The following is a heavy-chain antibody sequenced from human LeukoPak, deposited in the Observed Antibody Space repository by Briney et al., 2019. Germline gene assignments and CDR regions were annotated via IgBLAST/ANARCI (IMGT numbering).Heavy chain of an antibody. CDR2: IFHSEST. D-gene: IGHD6-13*01. Sequence: SGTLSLTCAVSGGSISSNNWWSWVRQPPGKGLEWIGEIFHSESTNYNPSLKSRVTISVDKSKNQFSLKLNSVTAADTAVYYCARAEPRGSVWYPYWGQGTLVTVSS. J-gene: IGHJ4*02. CDR1: GGSISSNNW. V-gene: IGHV4-4*02. CDR3: ARAEPRGSVWYPY.